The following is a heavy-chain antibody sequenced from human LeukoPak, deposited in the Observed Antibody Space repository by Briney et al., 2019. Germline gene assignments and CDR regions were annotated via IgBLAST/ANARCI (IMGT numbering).Heavy chain of an antibody. D-gene: IGHD6-13*01. CDR3: ARGLAGLRSWFDP. Sequence: SSETLSLTCTVSGGSITSGSYYWSWIRQPAGKGLEYIGRIYTSESTNYNPSLKSRVTISLDTSNNQFSLRLSSVTAADTAVYYCARGLAGLRSWFDPWGQGTLVTVSS. V-gene: IGHV4-61*02. CDR2: IYTSEST. J-gene: IGHJ5*02. CDR1: GGSITSGSYY.